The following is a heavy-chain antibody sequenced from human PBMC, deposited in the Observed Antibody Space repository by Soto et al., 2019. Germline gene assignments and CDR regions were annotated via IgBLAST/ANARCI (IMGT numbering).Heavy chain of an antibody. V-gene: IGHV4-59*01. J-gene: IGHJ6*02. CDR1: GGSISSYY. CDR3: ARDPGPKNCSGGSCYSYYYYGIDV. CDR2: IYYSGST. Sequence: SETLSLTCTVSGGSISSYYWSWIRQPPGKGLEWIGYIYYSGSTNYNPSPKSRVTISVDTSKNQFSLKLNSVTAADTAVYYCARDPGPKNCSGGSCYSYYYYGIDVWGQGTTVTVSS. D-gene: IGHD2-15*01.